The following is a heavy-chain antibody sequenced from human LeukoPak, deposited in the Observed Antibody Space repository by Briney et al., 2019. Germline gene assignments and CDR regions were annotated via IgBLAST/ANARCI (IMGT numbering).Heavy chain of an antibody. CDR2: ISWNSGYI. CDR1: GFTFDNYA. Sequence: GGSLRLSCAASGFTFDNYAMHWVRQAPGKGLEWLSIISWNSGYIGYADSVKGRFTISRDNAKKSLDLQMNSLRAEDTAFYYCAKVRGTYSSGYFFDFWGQGTLVTVSS. D-gene: IGHD6-19*01. CDR3: AKVRGTYSSGYFFDF. J-gene: IGHJ4*02. V-gene: IGHV3-9*01.